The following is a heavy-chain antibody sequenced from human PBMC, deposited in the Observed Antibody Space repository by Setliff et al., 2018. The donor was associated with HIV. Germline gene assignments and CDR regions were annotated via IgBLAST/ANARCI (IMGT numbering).Heavy chain of an antibody. CDR3: ARARSTSSHFDF. J-gene: IGHJ4*02. D-gene: IGHD6-6*01. CDR2: ISGYNDKT. Sequence: VKVSCKTSGYSFTTYGITWVRQAPGQRLEWMGWISGYNDKTDYSQKFQGRLSMTTDTSTSTAYMGLRSLTSDDTAFYYCARARSTSSHFDFWGQGALVTVSS. CDR1: GYSFTTYG. V-gene: IGHV1-18*01.